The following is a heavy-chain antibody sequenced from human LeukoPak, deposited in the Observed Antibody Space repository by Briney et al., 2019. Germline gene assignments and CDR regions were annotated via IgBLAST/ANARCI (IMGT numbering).Heavy chain of an antibody. CDR1: GGSISSYY. V-gene: IGHV4-59*01. J-gene: IGHJ4*02. CDR2: IYYSGST. D-gene: IGHD6-13*01. Sequence: SETLSLTCTASGGSISSYYWSWIRQPPGKGLEWIGYIYYSGSTNYNPSLKSRITISVDTSKNQFSLKLSSVTAADTAVYYCARAAGPLAAPDFWGQGTPVTVSS. CDR3: ARAAGPLAAPDF.